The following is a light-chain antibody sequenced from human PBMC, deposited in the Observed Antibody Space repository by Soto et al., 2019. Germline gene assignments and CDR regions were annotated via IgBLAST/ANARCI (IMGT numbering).Light chain of an antibody. Sequence: MVIRQSHDTRSVARGERATLSCRASQSVSSNLAWYQQKPGQAPRLLIYGASTRASGIPARFSGSGSETDFTRTICSLQSEDSAVYYCQQDHNWPPITFGQGTRLEI. V-gene: IGKV3-15*01. CDR1: QSVSSN. J-gene: IGKJ5*01. CDR2: GAS. CDR3: QQDHNWPPIT.